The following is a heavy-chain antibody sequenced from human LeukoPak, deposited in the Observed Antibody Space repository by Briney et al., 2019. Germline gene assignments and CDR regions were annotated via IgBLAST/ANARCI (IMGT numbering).Heavy chain of an antibody. J-gene: IGHJ1*01. CDR3: AKGPYSASYSVYFQH. D-gene: IGHD1-26*01. V-gene: IGHV3-9*03. CDR2: ISWNSGSI. Sequence: GRSLRLSCAASGFTFDDYAMHWVRRAPGKGLEWVSGISWNSGSIGYADSVKGRFTISRDNAKNSLYLQMNSLRAEDMALYYCAKGPYSASYSVYFQHWGQGTLVTVSS. CDR1: GFTFDDYA.